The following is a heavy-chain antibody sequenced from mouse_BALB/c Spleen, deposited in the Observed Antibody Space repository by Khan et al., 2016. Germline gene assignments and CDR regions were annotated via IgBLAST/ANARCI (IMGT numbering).Heavy chain of an antibody. CDR3: AREDYGHYGDYFDY. CDR2: ISTGDST. V-gene: IGHV5-6-5*01. D-gene: IGHD2-1*01. Sequence: EVELVESGGGLVKPGGSLKLSCAASGFTFRNYAMSWVRQTPEKRLEWVASISTGDSTYYGDSVKGRFTISRDNARNILYLQMSSLRSEDTDMFYGAREDYGHYGDYFDYWGQGTTLTVSS. J-gene: IGHJ2*01. CDR1: GFTFRNYA.